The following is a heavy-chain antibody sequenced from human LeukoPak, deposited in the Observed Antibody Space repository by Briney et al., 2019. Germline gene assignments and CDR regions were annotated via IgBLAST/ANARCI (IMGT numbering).Heavy chain of an antibody. CDR2: IWYDGSNK. D-gene: IGHD5-18*01. CDR3: ARAPTTGIQLWSPDAFDI. V-gene: IGHV3-33*01. Sequence: GRSLRLSCAASGFTFSSYGMHWVRQAPGKGLEWVAVIWYDGSNKYYADSVKGRFTISRDNSKNTLYLQMNSLKAEDTAVYYCARAPTTGIQLWSPDAFDIWGQGTMVTVSS. CDR1: GFTFSSYG. J-gene: IGHJ3*02.